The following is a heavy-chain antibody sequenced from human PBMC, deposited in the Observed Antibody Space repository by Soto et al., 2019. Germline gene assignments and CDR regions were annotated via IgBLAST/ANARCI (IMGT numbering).Heavy chain of an antibody. Sequence: SVSVSCKASGGTFRSYAITWVRQPPGQGLEWLGGIIPLFGTANYAQKFQVRVTITADESTSTAYMELSSLRSEDTAVYYCARHIQYYYDSSGYLPSTGFDYWGQGTLVTVSS. CDR2: IIPLFGTA. D-gene: IGHD3-22*01. CDR3: ARHIQYYYDSSGYLPSTGFDY. V-gene: IGHV1-69*13. J-gene: IGHJ4*02. CDR1: GGTFRSYA.